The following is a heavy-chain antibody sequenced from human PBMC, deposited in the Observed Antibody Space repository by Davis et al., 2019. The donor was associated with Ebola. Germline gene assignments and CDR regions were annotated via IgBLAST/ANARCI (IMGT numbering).Heavy chain of an antibody. V-gene: IGHV4-59*11. CDR1: GGSISSHY. CDR3: ARAQKGRYGDPREFDH. J-gene: IGHJ4*02. CDR2: IHYSGTS. D-gene: IGHD4-17*01. Sequence: MPSETLSLTCNVSGGSISSHYWGWIRQPPGKGLEWIGYIHYSGTSVYNTSLESRVTISVDTSRNHFSLKLKSVTSADTAVYYCARAQKGRYGDPREFDHWGQGTLVTVSS.